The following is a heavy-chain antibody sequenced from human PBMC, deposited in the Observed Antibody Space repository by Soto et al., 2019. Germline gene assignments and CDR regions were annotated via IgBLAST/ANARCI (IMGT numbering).Heavy chain of an antibody. CDR1: GFTFSSYA. D-gene: IGHD3-3*01. CDR2: ISGSGGST. Sequence: GGSLRLSCAASGFTFSSYAMSWVRQAPGKGLEWVSAISGSGGSTYYADSVKGRFTISRDNSKNTLYLQMNSLRAEDTAVYYCAKASTIFGVAPIDYWGQGTLVTVSS. J-gene: IGHJ4*02. V-gene: IGHV3-23*01. CDR3: AKASTIFGVAPIDY.